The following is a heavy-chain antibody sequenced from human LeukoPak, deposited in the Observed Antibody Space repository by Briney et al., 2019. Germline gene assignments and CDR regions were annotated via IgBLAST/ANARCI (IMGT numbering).Heavy chain of an antibody. CDR3: TREDDSSGYRPFDI. CDR1: GYTFTGYY. D-gene: IGHD3-22*01. V-gene: IGHV1-2*06. J-gene: IGHJ3*02. CDR2: INPNSGGT. Sequence: GASVKVSCKASGYTFTGYYIHWVRQAPGQGLEWMGRINPNSGGTNYAQKFQGRVTMTRDTFISTAYMDLSSLRSDDTAVYYCTREDDSSGYRPFDIWGQGIMVTVSS.